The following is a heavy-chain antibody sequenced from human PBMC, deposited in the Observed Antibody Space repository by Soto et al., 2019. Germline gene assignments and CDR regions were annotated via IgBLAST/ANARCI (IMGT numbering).Heavy chain of an antibody. D-gene: IGHD5-18*01. CDR2: ISYDGSNK. CDR1: GFTFSSYA. CDR3: ARAHGAGYGYRFDY. V-gene: IGHV3-30-3*01. J-gene: IGHJ4*02. Sequence: QVQLVESGGGVVQPGRSLRLSCAASGFTFSSYAMHWVRQAPGKGLEWVAVISYDGSNKYYADSVKGRLTISRDNSKNTLYLQMNSLRAEDTAVYYCARAHGAGYGYRFDYWGQGTLVTVSS.